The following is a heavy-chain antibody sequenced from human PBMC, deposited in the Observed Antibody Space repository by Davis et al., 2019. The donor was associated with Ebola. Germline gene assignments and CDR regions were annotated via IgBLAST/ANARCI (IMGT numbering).Heavy chain of an antibody. D-gene: IGHD3/OR15-3a*01. V-gene: IGHV3-30*18. CDR2: ISSDGSSI. CDR1: GFTFRHYG. CDR3: AKEPFWTGYYDY. Sequence: PGGSLRLSCAASGFTFRHYGMHWVRQAPGQGLEWVGIISSDGSSIFYSESVKGRFTISRDNSKNTLYLQVDSLRVEDTAVYYCAKEPFWTGYYDYWGQGTLVTVSS. J-gene: IGHJ4*02.